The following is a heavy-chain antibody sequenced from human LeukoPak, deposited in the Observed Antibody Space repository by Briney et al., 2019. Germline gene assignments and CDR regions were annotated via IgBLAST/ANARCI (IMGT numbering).Heavy chain of an antibody. J-gene: IGHJ4*02. D-gene: IGHD2-2*01. CDR2: IIPIFGTA. CDR1: GGTFSSYA. V-gene: IGHV1-69*05. CDR3: ARGVVPAAWSTFDY. Sequence: SVKVSCKASGGTFSSYAISWLRQAPGQGLEWMGGIIPIFGTANYAQKFQGRVTITTDESASKAYMELSSLRSEDTAVYYCARGVVPAAWSTFDYWGQGTLVTVSS.